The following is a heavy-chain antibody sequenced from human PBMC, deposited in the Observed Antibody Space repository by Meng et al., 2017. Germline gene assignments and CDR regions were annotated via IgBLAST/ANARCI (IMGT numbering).Heavy chain of an antibody. D-gene: IGHD3-22*01. CDR1: GGSFSGYY. J-gene: IGHJ4*02. CDR2: INHSGST. V-gene: IGHV4-34*01. Sequence: WGAVLCNPSATLFRTCAVYGGSFSGYYWSWIRQPPGKGPEWIGEINHSGSTNYNPSLKSRVTISVDTSKNQFSLKLSSVTAADTAVYYCAGITMSRAGDYWGQGTLVTVSS. CDR3: AGITMSRAGDY.